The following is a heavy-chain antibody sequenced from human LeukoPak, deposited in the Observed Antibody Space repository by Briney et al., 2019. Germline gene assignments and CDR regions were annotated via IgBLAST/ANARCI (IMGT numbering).Heavy chain of an antibody. Sequence: SETLSLTCTVSSGSIISSSYYWGWIRQPPGKGLEWIVSICYSGSTYYNPSLRSRVSISGDTSKNQVSLKVNSVTAADTAMYYCARLGAAPGPPHYFYYGMDVWGQGTTVTVS. J-gene: IGHJ6*02. V-gene: IGHV4-39*01. CDR1: SGSIISSSYY. CDR3: ARLGAAPGPPHYFYYGMDV. D-gene: IGHD6-13*01. CDR2: ICYSGST.